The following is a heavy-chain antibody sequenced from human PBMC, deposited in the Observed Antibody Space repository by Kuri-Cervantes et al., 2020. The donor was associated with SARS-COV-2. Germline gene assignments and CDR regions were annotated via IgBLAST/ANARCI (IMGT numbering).Heavy chain of an antibody. J-gene: IGHJ3*02. V-gene: IGHV4-34*01. D-gene: IGHD6-6*01. CDR3: ARPSIAARADAFDI. CDR1: GESASGYF. Sequence: GSLRLSCATYGESASGYFWSWFRQPPGKGLEWIGEVSQSGSTDYNPSLKSRVTISVDTSKNQFSLKLSSVTAADTAVYYCARPSIAARADAFDIWGQGTMVTVSS. CDR2: VSQSGST.